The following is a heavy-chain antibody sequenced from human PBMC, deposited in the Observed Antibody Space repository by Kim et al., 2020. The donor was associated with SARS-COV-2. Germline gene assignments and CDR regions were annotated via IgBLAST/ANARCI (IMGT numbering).Heavy chain of an antibody. J-gene: IGHJ5*02. Sequence: GGSLRLSCAASGFTFSSYGMHWVRQAPGKGLEWVAVISYDGSNKYYADSVKGRFTISRDNSKNTLYLQMNSLRAEDTAVYYCAKDPLLEPWGQGTLVTVSS. CDR1: GFTFSSYG. CDR3: AKDPLLEP. V-gene: IGHV3-30*18. CDR2: ISYDGSNK.